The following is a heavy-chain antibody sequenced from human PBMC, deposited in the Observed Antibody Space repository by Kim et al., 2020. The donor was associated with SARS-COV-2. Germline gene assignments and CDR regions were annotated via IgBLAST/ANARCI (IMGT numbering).Heavy chain of an antibody. V-gene: IGHV3-23*01. CDR3: AKRYNWNYLDVYGMDV. CDR2: ISDNGGST. CDR1: GFTFSSYA. Sequence: GGSLRLSCAASGFTFSSYAMNWVRQAPGKGLEWVSAISDNGGSTHYADSVKGRFTISRDNSKNTLYLQMNSLRAEDTAVYYCAKRYNWNYLDVYGMDVWGQGTTVTVSS. D-gene: IGHD1-7*01. J-gene: IGHJ6*02.